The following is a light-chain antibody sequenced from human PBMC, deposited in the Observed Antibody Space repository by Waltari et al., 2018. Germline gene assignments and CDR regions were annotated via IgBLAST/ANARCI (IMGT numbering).Light chain of an antibody. CDR1: QSVSTY. CDR2: HAS. J-gene: IGKJ1*01. V-gene: IGKV3-20*01. CDR3: QHYLRLPAT. Sequence: EIVLPQSPGTLSLSPGERATLSCRASQSVSTYLAWYQQKPGQAPRLLIYHASSRATGIPDRFSGSGSGTDFSLTISRLEPEDFAVYYCQHYLRLPATFGQGTKVEIK.